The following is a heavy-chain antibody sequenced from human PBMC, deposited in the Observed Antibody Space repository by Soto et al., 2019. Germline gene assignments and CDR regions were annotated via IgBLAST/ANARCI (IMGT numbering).Heavy chain of an antibody. J-gene: IGHJ6*02. CDR2: ISSRSSYR. Sequence: EVQLVESGGGLVKPGGSLRVSCAASGFSFSDYSMNLVRQAPGKGLEWVSYISSRSSYRYYAESVKGRFTISRDNAKDSLYLPMNSLRAEDTAVYYCVRDRKDMINFGVSSYYVMDVWGQGNTVTVSS. CDR1: GFSFSDYS. V-gene: IGHV3-21*01. D-gene: IGHD3-16*01. CDR3: VRDRKDMINFGVSSYYVMDV.